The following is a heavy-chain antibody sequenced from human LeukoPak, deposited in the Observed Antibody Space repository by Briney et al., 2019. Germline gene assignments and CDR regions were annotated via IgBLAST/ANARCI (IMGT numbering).Heavy chain of an antibody. V-gene: IGHV1-2*04. CDR1: GYTFTGYY. Sequence: ASVKVSCKASGYTFTGYYMHWVRQAPGQGLEWMGWINPNSGGTNYAQKFQGWVTMTRDTSISTAYMELSRLRSDDTAVYYCARARSGLIVVDGDAFDIWGQGTMVTVSS. D-gene: IGHD3-22*01. J-gene: IGHJ3*02. CDR2: INPNSGGT. CDR3: ARARSGLIVVDGDAFDI.